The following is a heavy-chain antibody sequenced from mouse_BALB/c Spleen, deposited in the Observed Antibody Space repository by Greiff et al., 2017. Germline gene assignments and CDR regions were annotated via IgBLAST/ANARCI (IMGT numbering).Heavy chain of an antibody. J-gene: IGHJ3*01. Sequence: VMLVESGPGLVAPSQSLSITCTVSGFSLTSYGVHWVRQPPGKGLEWLGVIWAGGSTNYNSALMSRLSISKDNSKSQVFLKMNSLQTDDTAMYYCARAITKGFAYWGQGTLVTVSA. CDR3: ARAITKGFAY. CDR1: GFSLTSYG. D-gene: IGHD1-2*01. V-gene: IGHV2-9*02. CDR2: IWAGGST.